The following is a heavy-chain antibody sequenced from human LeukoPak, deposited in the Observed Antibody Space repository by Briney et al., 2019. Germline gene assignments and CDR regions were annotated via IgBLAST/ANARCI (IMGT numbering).Heavy chain of an antibody. CDR1: GFTFSSYW. J-gene: IGHJ6*03. Sequence: GGSLRLSCVVSGFTFSSYWMSWVRQAPGKGLEWVANIKEDGSEEYYVDSVKGRFIISRDNAKNSLYVQMSSLRSEDTAVYYCARASCSSTSCHAYYYYYMDVWGKGTTVTVSS. CDR3: ARASCSSTSCHAYYYYYMDV. CDR2: IKEDGSEE. V-gene: IGHV3-7*03. D-gene: IGHD2-2*01.